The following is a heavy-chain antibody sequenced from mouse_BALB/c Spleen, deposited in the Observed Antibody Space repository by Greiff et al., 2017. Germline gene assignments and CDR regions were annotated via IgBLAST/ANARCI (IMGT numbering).Heavy chain of an antibody. D-gene: IGHD1-2*01. V-gene: IGHV1-15*01. J-gene: IGHJ3*01. CDR1: GYTFTDYE. CDR2: IDPETGGT. Sequence: VQLQQSGAELVRPGASVTLSCKASGYTFTDYEMHWVKQTPVHGLEWIGAIDPETGGTAYNQKFKGKATLTADKSSSTAYMELRSLTSEDSAVYYCTRGRRPPWFAYWGQGTLVTVSA. CDR3: TRGRRPPWFAY.